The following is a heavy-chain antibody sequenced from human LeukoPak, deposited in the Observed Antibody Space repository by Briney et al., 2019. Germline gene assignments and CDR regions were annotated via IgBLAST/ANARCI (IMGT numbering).Heavy chain of an antibody. Sequence: ASVKVSCKASGYTFTSYDINWVRQATGQGLEWMGWMNPNSGSTGYAQKFQGRVTMTRNTSISTAYMELSSLRSEDTAVYYCARGSYDFWSGYLAYYYYYYMDVWGKGTTVTVSS. CDR2: MNPNSGST. D-gene: IGHD3-3*01. CDR3: ARGSYDFWSGYLAYYYYYYMDV. CDR1: GYTFTSYD. J-gene: IGHJ6*03. V-gene: IGHV1-8*01.